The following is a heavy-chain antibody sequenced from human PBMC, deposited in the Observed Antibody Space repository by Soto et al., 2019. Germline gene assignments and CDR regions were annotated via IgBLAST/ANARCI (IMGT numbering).Heavy chain of an antibody. V-gene: IGHV1-18*01. Sequence: QVQLVQSGAEVKKSGASVKVSCKASGYTFTSYGISWVRQAPGQGLEWMGWISAYNGNTNYAQKLQGRVTMTTDTSTSTAYMELRSLRSDDTAVYYCASTPYYGSGSYSQYYYYGMDVWGQGTTVTVSS. J-gene: IGHJ6*02. D-gene: IGHD3-10*01. CDR1: GYTFTSYG. CDR2: ISAYNGNT. CDR3: ASTPYYGSGSYSQYYYYGMDV.